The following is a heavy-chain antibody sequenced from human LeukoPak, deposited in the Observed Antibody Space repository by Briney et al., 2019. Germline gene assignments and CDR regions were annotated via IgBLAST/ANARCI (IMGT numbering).Heavy chain of an antibody. CDR1: GFTFSSYS. CDR2: ISSSSSTI. Sequence: PGGSLRLSCAASGFTFSSYSMNWVRQAPGKGLEWVSYISSSSSTIYYADSVKGRFTIPRDNAKNSLYPQMNSLRAEDTAVYYCVAVAGPTHYWGQGTLVTVSS. V-gene: IGHV3-48*01. J-gene: IGHJ4*02. D-gene: IGHD6-19*01. CDR3: VAVAGPTHY.